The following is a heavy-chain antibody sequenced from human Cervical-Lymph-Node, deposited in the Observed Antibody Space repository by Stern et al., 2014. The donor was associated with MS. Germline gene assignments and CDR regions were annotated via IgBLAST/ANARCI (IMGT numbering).Heavy chain of an antibody. J-gene: IGHJ4*02. Sequence: QMQLVQSGAEVKKPGSSVKVSCKASGGTFSSYAISWVRQAPGQGLEWMGGIIPIFGTANYAQKFQGRVTITADESTSTAYMELSSLRSEDTAVYYCARSPEKIGEQGGGSFDYWGQGTLVTVSS. CDR2: IIPIFGTA. CDR3: ARSPEKIGEQGGGSFDY. V-gene: IGHV1-69*01. D-gene: IGHD1/OR15-1a*01. CDR1: GGTFSSYA.